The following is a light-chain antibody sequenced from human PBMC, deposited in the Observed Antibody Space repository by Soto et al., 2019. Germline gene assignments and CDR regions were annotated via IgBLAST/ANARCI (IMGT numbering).Light chain of an antibody. CDR1: SSDVGGYKY. V-gene: IGLV2-14*01. J-gene: IGLJ2*01. Sequence: QSVLTQPASVSGSPGQSITISCTGSSSDVGGYKYVSWYQQHPGKAPKLMIFEVSNRPSGVSNRFSGSKSGNTASLTISGLQAEYEGDYYGCSYTGGTTLVCGVGTKLTVL. CDR3: CSYTGGTTLV. CDR2: EVS.